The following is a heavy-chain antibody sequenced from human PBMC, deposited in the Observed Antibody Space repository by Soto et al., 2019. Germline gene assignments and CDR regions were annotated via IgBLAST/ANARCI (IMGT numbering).Heavy chain of an antibody. CDR1: GYTFTSYG. V-gene: IGHV1-18*04. CDR2: ISAYNGNT. D-gene: IGHD1-7*01. Sequence: ASVKVSCKASGYTFTSYGISWVRQAPGQGLEWMGWISAYNGNTNYAQKLQGRVTMTTDTSTSTAYMELRSLRSDDTAVYYCAREASITGTTFFDYWGQGTLVTVSS. J-gene: IGHJ4*02. CDR3: AREASITGTTFFDY.